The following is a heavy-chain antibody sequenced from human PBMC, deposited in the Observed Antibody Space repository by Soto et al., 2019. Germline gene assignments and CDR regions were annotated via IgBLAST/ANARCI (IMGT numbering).Heavy chain of an antibody. CDR2: IYYSGST. V-gene: IGHV4-39*01. CDR3: ASDDHYDFWSGYSLGYYYYYMDV. D-gene: IGHD3-3*01. CDR1: GGSISSSSYY. J-gene: IGHJ6*03. Sequence: LSLTCTVSGGSISSSSYYWGWIRQPPGKGLEWIGSIYYSGSTYYNPSLKSRVTISVDTSKNQFSLKLSSVTAADTAVYYCASDDHYDFWSGYSLGYYYYYMDVWGKGTTVTVSS.